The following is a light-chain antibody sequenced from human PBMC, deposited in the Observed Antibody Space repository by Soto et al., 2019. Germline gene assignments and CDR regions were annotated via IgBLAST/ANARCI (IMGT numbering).Light chain of an antibody. J-gene: IGLJ1*01. CDR1: STNSGAGYG. CDR3: QAYESTSSARYG. V-gene: IGLV1-40*01. Sequence: TPPHSVSGALGQRVGVVCIGSSTNSGAGYGVPWYQQLPGTAPKLLIVGNTIRPSGVPDRFSASTSGTSASLAITGLQTEEEGDYVFQAYESTSSARYGFGTGTKVTVL. CDR2: GNT.